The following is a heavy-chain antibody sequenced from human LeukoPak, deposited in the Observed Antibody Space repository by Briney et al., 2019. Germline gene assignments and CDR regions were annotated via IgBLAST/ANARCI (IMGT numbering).Heavy chain of an antibody. J-gene: IGHJ4*02. CDR1: GFTFSSYS. V-gene: IGHV3-21*01. Sequence: PGGSLRLSCAASGFTFSSYSMNWVGQAPGQGLEWVSSISSSSSYIYYADSVKGRFTISRDNAKNSLYLQMNSLRAEDTAVYYCARDRSRAAAVFDYWGQGTLVTVSS. CDR3: ARDRSRAAAVFDY. D-gene: IGHD6-13*01. CDR2: ISSSSSYI.